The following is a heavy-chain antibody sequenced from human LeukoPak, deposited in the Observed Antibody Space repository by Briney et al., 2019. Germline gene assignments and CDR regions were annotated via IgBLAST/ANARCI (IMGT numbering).Heavy chain of an antibody. CDR3: ARDGKYDFGSRFDY. CDR2: ISYDGSNK. D-gene: IGHD3-3*01. Sequence: GGSLRLSCAASGFTFSSYAMHWVRQAPGKGLEWVAVISYDGSNKYYADSVKGRFTISRDNSKNTLYLQMNSLRAEDTAVYYCARDGKYDFGSRFDYWGQGTLVTVSS. J-gene: IGHJ4*02. V-gene: IGHV3-30-3*01. CDR1: GFTFSSYA.